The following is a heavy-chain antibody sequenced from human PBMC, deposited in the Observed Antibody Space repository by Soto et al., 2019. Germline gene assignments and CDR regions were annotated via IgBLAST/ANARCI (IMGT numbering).Heavy chain of an antibody. CDR1: GDSISSCC. CDR3: ARSQRRQHLSH. D-gene: IGHD6-13*01. Sequence: SETLSLTCTLSGDSISSCCWTWIRQRPAKGLEWIGYIYYSCSTYYNPSLKIRVSISVDTSKNQSSLKLSFVTAADTAVHYSARSQRRQHLSHCGQRTLVTVCS. CDR2: IYYSCST. V-gene: IGHV4-59*01. J-gene: IGHJ4*02.